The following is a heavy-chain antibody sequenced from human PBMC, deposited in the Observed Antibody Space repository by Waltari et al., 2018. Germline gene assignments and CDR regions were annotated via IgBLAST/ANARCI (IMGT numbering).Heavy chain of an antibody. CDR2: INSGGST. CDR1: GFTVRSHS. Sequence: EVQLVESGGGLVQPGGSLRLSCAASGFTVRSHSISWVRQARGKGLAWVSVINSGGSTYDADSVKGRIIIARDNSKNTLYLQMNRRRAEDTAVYYCARGEWYYYDSSGYYYFDYWGQGTMVTVSS. J-gene: IGHJ4*02. CDR3: ARGEWYYYDSSGYYYFDY. V-gene: IGHV3-66*02. D-gene: IGHD3-22*01.